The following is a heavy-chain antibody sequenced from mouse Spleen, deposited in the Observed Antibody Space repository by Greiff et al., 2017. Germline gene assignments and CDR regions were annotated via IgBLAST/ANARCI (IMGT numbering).Heavy chain of an antibody. Sequence: VQLQQSGPGLVQPSQSLSITCTVSGFSLTSYGVHWVRQSPGKGLEWLGVIWSGGSTDYNAAFISRLSISKDNSKSQVFFKMNSLQADDTAIYYCARNGGNYPYYFDYWGQGTTLTVSS. J-gene: IGHJ2*01. CDR2: IWSGGST. CDR1: GFSLTSYG. CDR3: ARNGGNYPYYFDY. V-gene: IGHV2-2*01. D-gene: IGHD1-1*02.